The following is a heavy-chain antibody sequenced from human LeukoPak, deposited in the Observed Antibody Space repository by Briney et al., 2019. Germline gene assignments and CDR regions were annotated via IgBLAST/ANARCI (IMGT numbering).Heavy chain of an antibody. V-gene: IGHV3-23*01. CDR2: ISGSGGST. J-gene: IGHJ6*02. CDR1: GFTFSSYA. Sequence: GGSLRLSCAASGFTFSSYAMSWVRQAPGKGLEWVSAISGSGGSTYYADSVRGRFTISRDNSKNTLYLQMNSLRAEDTAVYYCARESLSTVVVPAASYYYGMDVWGQGTTVTVSS. D-gene: IGHD2-2*01. CDR3: ARESLSTVVVPAASYYYGMDV.